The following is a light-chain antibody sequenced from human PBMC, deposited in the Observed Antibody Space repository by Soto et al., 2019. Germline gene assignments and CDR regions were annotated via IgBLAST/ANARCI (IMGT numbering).Light chain of an antibody. CDR1: QSVSSSY. J-gene: IGKJ5*01. CDR2: GAS. Sequence: EIVLTQSPATLSLSPGDRATLSCRASQSVSSSYLAWYQQKPGQAPGLLIYGASSRATGIPDRFSGSGSGTDFTLTISRLEPEDFAVYYCQQYGSLPITFGQGTRLEIK. V-gene: IGKV3-20*01. CDR3: QQYGSLPIT.